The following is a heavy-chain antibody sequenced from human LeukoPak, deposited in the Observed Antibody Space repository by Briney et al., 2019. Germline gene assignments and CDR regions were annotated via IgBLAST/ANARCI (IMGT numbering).Heavy chain of an antibody. D-gene: IGHD3-10*01. CDR2: IYYSGST. CDR1: GGSISSGDYY. CDR3: ARSYYYGSGSYYLYNWFDP. V-gene: IGHV4-30-4*01. Sequence: SQTLSLTCTVSGGSISSGDYYWSWIRQPPGTGLEWIGYIYYSGSTYYNPSLKSRVTISVDTSKNQFSLKLSSVTAADTAVYYCARSYYYGSGSYYLYNWFDPWGQGTLVTVSS. J-gene: IGHJ5*02.